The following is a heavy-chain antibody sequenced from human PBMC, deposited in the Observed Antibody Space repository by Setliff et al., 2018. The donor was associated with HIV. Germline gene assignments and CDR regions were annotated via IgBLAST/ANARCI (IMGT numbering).Heavy chain of an antibody. Sequence: GGSLRLSCAAARFSFSSYAMSWVRQAPGKGLEWVSVISGSGGKTDYADSVTGRFVISRDNSKNTLYLQMNSLRAEDTALYHCASSGSYYVPYFNSWGQGTQVTVSS. J-gene: IGHJ4*02. CDR1: RFSFSSYA. CDR2: ISGSGGKT. D-gene: IGHD1-26*01. V-gene: IGHV3-23*01. CDR3: ASSGSYYVPYFNS.